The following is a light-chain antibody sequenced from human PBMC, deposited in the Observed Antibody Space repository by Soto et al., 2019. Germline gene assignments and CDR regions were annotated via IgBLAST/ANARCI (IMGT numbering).Light chain of an antibody. Sequence: EIIIAQSPATQSVSPWAGATFSWGAIQGVSRNLAWYQQKPGQSPRLLTSDASTRASGIPPRFSASGSGTEFTLTTRSLQSDAFAVYYCQQYNTWPPPLTFGQGTRLEIK. CDR1: QGVSRN. V-gene: IGKV3-15*01. J-gene: IGKJ5*01. CDR2: DAS. CDR3: QQYNTWPPPLT.